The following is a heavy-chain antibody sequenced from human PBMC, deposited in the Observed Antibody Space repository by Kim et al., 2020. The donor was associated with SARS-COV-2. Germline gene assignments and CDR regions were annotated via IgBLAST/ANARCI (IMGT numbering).Heavy chain of an antibody. CDR1: GLPFSNYG. Sequence: GGSLRLSCASSGLPFSNYGMNWVRQAPGKGLEWVSTISDSGGATYYADSVRGRFTISRDNSKNTLYLQMTSLRAADTAVYYCAKDHEFWSRYHPVDVFDMWGQGTMVTVSS. CDR2: ISDSGGAT. D-gene: IGHD3-3*01. V-gene: IGHV3-23*01. J-gene: IGHJ3*02. CDR3: AKDHEFWSRYHPVDVFDM.